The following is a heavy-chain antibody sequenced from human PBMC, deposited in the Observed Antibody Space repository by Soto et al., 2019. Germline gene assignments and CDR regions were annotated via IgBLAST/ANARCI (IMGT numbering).Heavy chain of an antibody. CDR1: GFTFSAYW. D-gene: IGHD4-17*01. J-gene: IGHJ4*02. CDR3: ARLAVRNTPDY. Sequence: EVQLVESGGGFVQPGGSLRLSCAASGFTFSAYWMHWVRQGPGRGLVWVSRINNDGSSTAYADSVKGRFTISRDNAENTLYLQMNSLRAEDTAVYYCARLAVRNTPDYWGQGTLVNVS. V-gene: IGHV3-74*01. CDR2: INNDGSST.